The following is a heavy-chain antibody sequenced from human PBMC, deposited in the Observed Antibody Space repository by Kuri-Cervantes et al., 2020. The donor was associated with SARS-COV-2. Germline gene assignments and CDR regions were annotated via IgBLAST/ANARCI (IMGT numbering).Heavy chain of an antibody. V-gene: IGHV4-38-2*01. Sequence: SQTLSLTCAVSGYSISSGYYWGWIRQPPGKGLEWIGSIYYSGSTYYNPSLKSRVTISVDTSKNQFSLKLSSVTAADTAVYYCARHSRVSPLDFWGQGTLVTVSS. J-gene: IGHJ4*02. D-gene: IGHD3-3*01. CDR3: ARHSRVSPLDF. CDR1: GYSISSGYY. CDR2: IYYSGST.